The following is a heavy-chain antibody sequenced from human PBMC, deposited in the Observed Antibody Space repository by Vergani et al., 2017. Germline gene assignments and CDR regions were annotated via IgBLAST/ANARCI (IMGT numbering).Heavy chain of an antibody. V-gene: IGHV3-11*06. J-gene: IGHJ4*02. CDR3: ARMAVAGTFDY. D-gene: IGHD6-19*01. CDR1: GFTFSDYY. Sequence: QVQLVESGGGLVKPGGSLRLSCAASGFTFSDYYMSWIRQAPGKGLEWVSYISSSSSYTNYADSVKGRFTISRDNAKNSLYLQMNSLRAEDTAVYYCARMAVAGTFDYWGQGTLVTVSS. CDR2: ISSSSSYT.